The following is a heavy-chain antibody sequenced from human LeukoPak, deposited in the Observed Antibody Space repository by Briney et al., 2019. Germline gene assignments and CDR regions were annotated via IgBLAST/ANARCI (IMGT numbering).Heavy chain of an antibody. Sequence: GGSLRLSCAASGFTFSSYAMHWVRQAPGKGLEWVAVISYDGSNKYYADSVKGRFTISRDNSKNTLYLQMNSLRTEDTAVYYCARATMYYYDSSGYYLFDYWGQGTLVTVSS. CDR2: ISYDGSNK. CDR1: GFTFSSYA. D-gene: IGHD3-22*01. CDR3: ARATMYYYDSSGYYLFDY. J-gene: IGHJ4*02. V-gene: IGHV3-30-3*01.